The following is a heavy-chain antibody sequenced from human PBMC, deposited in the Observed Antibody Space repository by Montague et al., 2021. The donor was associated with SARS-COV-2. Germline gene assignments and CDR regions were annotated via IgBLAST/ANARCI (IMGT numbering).Heavy chain of an antibody. CDR2: TYYRSKWYN. V-gene: IGHV6-1*01. CDR3: ARGGSWLYYFDY. Sequence: CAISGDSVSSNSAAWNWIRQSPSRGLEWLGRTYYRSKWYNDYAVSVKSRITINPDTSRNQLSLQLNSVTPEDTAVYYCARGGSWLYYFDYWGQGTLVTVSS. D-gene: IGHD6-13*01. CDR1: GDSVSSNSAA. J-gene: IGHJ4*02.